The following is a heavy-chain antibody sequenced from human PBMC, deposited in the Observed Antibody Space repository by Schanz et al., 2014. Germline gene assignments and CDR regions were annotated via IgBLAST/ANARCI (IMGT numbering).Heavy chain of an antibody. D-gene: IGHD1-1*01. CDR1: GFTFSNYA. V-gene: IGHV3-23*01. CDR2: ISGSGGST. Sequence: EVQLLESGGGLVQPGGSLRLSCAGSGFTFSNYAMTWVRQAPGKGLEWVSAISGSGGSTYYAESVKGRFTISRDNAKNSLYLEMNSLRAEDTALYYCARDRRNADLDYWGQGTLVTVSS. CDR3: ARDRRNADLDY. J-gene: IGHJ4*02.